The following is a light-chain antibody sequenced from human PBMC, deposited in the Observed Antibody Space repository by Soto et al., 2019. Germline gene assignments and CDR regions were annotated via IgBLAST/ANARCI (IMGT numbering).Light chain of an antibody. CDR3: QQYSSYSGT. Sequence: DIQMTQSPSTLSASLGDRVTITCRASQSISSWLAWYQQKPGKAPKLLIYDASSLESGVPSRFSGSGSGTEFTLTISSLQPDDFATYYCQQYSSYSGTFGQGTKVDI. CDR2: DAS. CDR1: QSISSW. J-gene: IGKJ1*01. V-gene: IGKV1-5*01.